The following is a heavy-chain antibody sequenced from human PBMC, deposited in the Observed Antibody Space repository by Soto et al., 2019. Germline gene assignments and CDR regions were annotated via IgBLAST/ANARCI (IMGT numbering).Heavy chain of an antibody. D-gene: IGHD5-18*01. V-gene: IGHV4-59*08. CDR1: GGSISNYY. Sequence: SETLSLTCIVSGGSISNYYWSWIRQPPGKGLEWIGCIYYSGSTNYNPSLTSRVTISVDTSKNQFSLKLSSVTAADTAVYYCARHRYSYGVYYFDYWGQGTLVTVSS. J-gene: IGHJ4*02. CDR2: IYYSGST. CDR3: ARHRYSYGVYYFDY.